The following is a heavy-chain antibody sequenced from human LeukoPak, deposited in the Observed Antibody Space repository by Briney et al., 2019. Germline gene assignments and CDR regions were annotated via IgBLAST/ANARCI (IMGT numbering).Heavy chain of an antibody. D-gene: IGHD3-10*01. J-gene: IGHJ3*02. Sequence: GGSLRLSCAASGFTFSSHWMHWVRQAPGKGLVWVSRINSDGSSTSYADSVKGRFTISRDNAKNTLYLQMNSLRAEDTAVYYCARDHGSGSYYSAFDIWGQGTMVTVSS. V-gene: IGHV3-74*01. CDR1: GFTFSSHW. CDR3: ARDHGSGSYYSAFDI. CDR2: INSDGSST.